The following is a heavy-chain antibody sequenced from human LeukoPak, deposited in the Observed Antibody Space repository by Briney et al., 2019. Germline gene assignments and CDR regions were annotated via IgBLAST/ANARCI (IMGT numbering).Heavy chain of an antibody. CDR2: ISGSGGST. Sequence: GSLRLSCAATGFTFSSYAMSWVRQAPGKGLEWVSAISGSGGSTYYADSVKGRFTISRDNSKNTLYLQMNSLRAEDTAVYYCAKGWGIVVVVAATNAFDIWGQGTMVTVSS. CDR1: GFTFSSYA. J-gene: IGHJ3*02. D-gene: IGHD2-15*01. CDR3: AKGWGIVVVVAATNAFDI. V-gene: IGHV3-23*01.